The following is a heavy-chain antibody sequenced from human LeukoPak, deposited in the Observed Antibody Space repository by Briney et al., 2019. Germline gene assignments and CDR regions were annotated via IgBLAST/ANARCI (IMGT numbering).Heavy chain of an antibody. J-gene: IGHJ4*02. Sequence: GTLRLSCAASGLTFSSYGMSWVRQAPGKGLEWVSGISSSGGSIYYADSVKGRFTISRDNSKNTLYLQMNSLRAEDTAIYCARRAGSYSHSYDYWGQGTLVTVSS. V-gene: IGHV3-23*01. CDR3: ARRAGSYSHSYDY. CDR1: GLTFSSYG. D-gene: IGHD2-15*01. CDR2: ISSSGGSI.